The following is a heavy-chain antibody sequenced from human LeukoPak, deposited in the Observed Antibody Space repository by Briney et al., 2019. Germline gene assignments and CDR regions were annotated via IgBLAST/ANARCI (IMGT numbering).Heavy chain of an antibody. J-gene: IGHJ4*02. CDR2: INPNSGGT. V-gene: IGHV1-2*02. CDR1: GYTFTGYY. CDR3: ARGVRIAAAGTGRQIFDY. Sequence: ASVKVSCKASGYTFTGYYIHWVRQAPGQGLEWMGWINPNSGGTNYAQKFQGRVTMTRDTSISTAYMELSRLRSDDTAVYYCARGVRIAAAGTGRQIFDYWGQGTLVTVSS. D-gene: IGHD6-13*01.